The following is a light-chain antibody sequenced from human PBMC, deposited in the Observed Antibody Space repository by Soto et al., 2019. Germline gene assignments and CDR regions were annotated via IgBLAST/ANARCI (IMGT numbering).Light chain of an antibody. Sequence: EIVMTQSPDTLSVSPGERATLSCRASQSVSSNLAWYQQKPGQAPRLLIFGASTRATGIPARFSGSGSGTEFTLTISRLQSEDFAVYHCQQYNTWPYTFGQGTKLEIK. CDR2: GAS. V-gene: IGKV3-15*01. J-gene: IGKJ2*01. CDR3: QQYNTWPYT. CDR1: QSVSSN.